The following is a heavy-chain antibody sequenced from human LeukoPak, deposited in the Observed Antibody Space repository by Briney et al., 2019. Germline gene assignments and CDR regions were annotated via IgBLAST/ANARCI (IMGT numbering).Heavy chain of an antibody. Sequence: GGSLRLSCAASGFTFSDYSMNWVRQATGAGLEWVSYISSIGATIYYADSVKGRFTISRDNYQNTLYLQMNSLTAEDTAVYYCAKSGITGSTSSRFDPWGQGTLVTVSS. CDR3: AKSGITGSTSSRFDP. V-gene: IGHV3-48*01. D-gene: IGHD1-7*01. CDR2: ISSIGATI. CDR1: GFTFSDYS. J-gene: IGHJ5*02.